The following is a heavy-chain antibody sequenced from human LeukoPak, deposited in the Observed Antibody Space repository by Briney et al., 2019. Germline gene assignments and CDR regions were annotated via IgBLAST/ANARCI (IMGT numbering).Heavy chain of an antibody. CDR1: GYTFTSYD. D-gene: IGHD5-12*01. CDR2: INPNSGGT. CDR3: AREWLRLPDY. J-gene: IGHJ4*02. V-gene: IGHV1-2*02. Sequence: ASVKVSCKASGYTFTSYDINWVRQAPGQGLEWMGWINPNSGGTNYAQKFQGRVTMTRDTSISTAYMELSRLRSDDTAVYYCAREWLRLPDYWGQGTLVTVSS.